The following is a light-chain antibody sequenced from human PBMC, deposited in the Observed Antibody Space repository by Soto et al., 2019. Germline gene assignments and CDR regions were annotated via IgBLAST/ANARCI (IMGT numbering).Light chain of an antibody. CDR3: QQYYTTPWT. CDR2: WAS. CDR1: QSVLYSSDNKNY. Sequence: DIVMTQFPDSLAVSLGERATINCKSSQSVLYSSDNKNYLAWYQQKPGQPPKLHTYWASTRESGVPDRFSGSGSRKDFNLTISSLQAEDVAVYYCQQYYTTPWTFGQGTKLEIK. J-gene: IGKJ1*01. V-gene: IGKV4-1*01.